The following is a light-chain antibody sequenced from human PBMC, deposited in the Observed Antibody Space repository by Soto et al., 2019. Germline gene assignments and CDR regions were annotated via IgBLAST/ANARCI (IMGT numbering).Light chain of an antibody. V-gene: IGKV2-28*01. CDR3: MQALQTPFP. Sequence: DIVMTQSPLSLPVTPGEPATISCRSSQSLLHSNGYNYLDWYLQKPGQSPQFLIYLGSNRASGVPDRFSGSGSGTDFTLNISRVEAEDVGVYYCMQALQTPFPFGQGTKLEIK. CDR2: LGS. J-gene: IGKJ2*01. CDR1: QSLLHSNGYNY.